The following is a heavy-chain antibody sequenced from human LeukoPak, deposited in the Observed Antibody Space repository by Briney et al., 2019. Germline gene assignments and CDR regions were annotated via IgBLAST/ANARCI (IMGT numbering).Heavy chain of an antibody. D-gene: IGHD3-3*01. CDR1: GGTFSSYA. CDR3: ARAGQDFWSGPHYYYYMDV. J-gene: IGHJ6*03. CDR2: IIPIFGTA. Sequence: ASVKVSCKASGGTFSSYAISWVRQAPGQGLEWMGGIIPIFGTANYAQKFQGRVTITTDESTSTAYMELSSLRSEDTAVYYCARAGQDFWSGPHYYYYMDVWGKGTTFTVSS. V-gene: IGHV1-69*05.